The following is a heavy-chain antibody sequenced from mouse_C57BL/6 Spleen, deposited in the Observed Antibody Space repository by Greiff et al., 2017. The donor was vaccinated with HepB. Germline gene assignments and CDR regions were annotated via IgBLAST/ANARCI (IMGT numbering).Heavy chain of an antibody. CDR3: TRGNSNNWYFDV. V-gene: IGHV5-9-1*02. Sequence: DVMLVESGEGLVKPGGSLKLSCAASGFTFSSYAMSWVRQTPEKRLEWVAYISSGGDYIYYADTVKGRFTISRDNARNTLYLQMSSLKSEDTAMYYCTRGNSNNWYFDVWGTGTTVTVSS. D-gene: IGHD2-5*01. J-gene: IGHJ1*03. CDR1: GFTFSSYA. CDR2: ISSGGDYI.